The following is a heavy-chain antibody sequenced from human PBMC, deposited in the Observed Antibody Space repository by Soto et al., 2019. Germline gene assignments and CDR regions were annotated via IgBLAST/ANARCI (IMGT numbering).Heavy chain of an antibody. CDR1: GGSISSSSYY. J-gene: IGHJ5*02. V-gene: IGHV4-39*01. D-gene: IGHD3-10*01. Sequence: SETLSLTCTVSGGSISSSSYYWGWIRQPPGKGLEWIGSIYYSGSTYYNPSLKSRVTISVDTSKNQFSLKLSSVTAADTAVYYCARQGYYGSGRRDWFDPWGQGTLVTVSS. CDR2: IYYSGST. CDR3: ARQGYYGSGRRDWFDP.